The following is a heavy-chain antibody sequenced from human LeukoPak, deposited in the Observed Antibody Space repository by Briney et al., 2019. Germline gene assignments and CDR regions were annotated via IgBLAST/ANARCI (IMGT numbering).Heavy chain of an antibody. J-gene: IGHJ6*02. D-gene: IGHD2-15*01. CDR2: IYSGGST. Sequence: PGGSLRLSCVGSGFTVSSNYMSWVRQAPGKGLEWVSVIYSGGSTYYADSVKGRFTISRDNSKNTLYLQMNSLRAEDTAVYYCARDGYCSGGSCYNYYYYYGMDVWGQGTTVTVSS. V-gene: IGHV3-53*01. CDR1: GFTVSSNY. CDR3: ARDGYCSGGSCYNYYYYYGMDV.